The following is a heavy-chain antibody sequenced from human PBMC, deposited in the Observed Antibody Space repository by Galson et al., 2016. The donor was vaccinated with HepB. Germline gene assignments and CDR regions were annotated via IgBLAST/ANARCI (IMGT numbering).Heavy chain of an antibody. Sequence: SLRLSCAASGFTFSSYGMHWVRQAPGKGLEWVAVIWYDGSNKYYVDSVKGRFTISRDNSKNTLFLQMNSLRAEDTALYYCASGTTMTPDYFDYWGQGTLVTVSS. D-gene: IGHD4-17*01. V-gene: IGHV3-33*01. J-gene: IGHJ4*02. CDR3: ASGTTMTPDYFDY. CDR1: GFTFSSYG. CDR2: IWYDGSNK.